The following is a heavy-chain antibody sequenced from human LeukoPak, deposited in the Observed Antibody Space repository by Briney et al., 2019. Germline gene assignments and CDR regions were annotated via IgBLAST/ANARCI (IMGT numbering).Heavy chain of an antibody. CDR3: ASSEWELLLCHY. CDR2: INAGNGNT. Sequence: ASVKVSCKASGYTFTNYAVHWVRQAPGQRLEWMGWINAGNGNTKYLQKFQGRVTITRDTSASTSYMYLSSLRSGDTAVYYCASSEWELLLCHYWGQGTLVTVSS. CDR1: GYTFTNYA. J-gene: IGHJ4*02. V-gene: IGHV1-3*01. D-gene: IGHD1-26*01.